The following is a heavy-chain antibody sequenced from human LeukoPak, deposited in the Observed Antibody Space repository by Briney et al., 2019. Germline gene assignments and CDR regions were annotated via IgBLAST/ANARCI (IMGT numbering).Heavy chain of an antibody. J-gene: IGHJ3*02. CDR3: ARDPYSSFFGAFDI. D-gene: IGHD6-6*01. Sequence: PGGSLRLSCVASKFTFSSYWMTWARQAPGEGLEWVANIKQDGSEEYYVDSVKGRFTISRDNAKNSLYLQMNSLRAEDTAVYYCARDPYSSFFGAFDIWGQGTLVTVSS. CDR2: IKQDGSEE. V-gene: IGHV3-7*04. CDR1: KFTFSSYW.